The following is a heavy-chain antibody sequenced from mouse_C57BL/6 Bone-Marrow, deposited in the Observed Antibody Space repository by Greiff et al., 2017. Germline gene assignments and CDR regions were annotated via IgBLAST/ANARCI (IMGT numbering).Heavy chain of an antibody. CDR2: IDPETGDT. CDR1: GFNIKDDY. D-gene: IGHD3-3*01. CDR3: TLGRYYAMDY. V-gene: IGHV14-4*01. J-gene: IGHJ4*01. Sequence: EVKLQESGAELVRPGASVKLSCTASGFNIKDDYMHWVKPRPEQGLEWIGWIDPETGDTEYASKFQGKATITADTSSNTAYLQLSSLTSEDTAVYYCTLGRYYAMDYWGQGTSVTVSS.